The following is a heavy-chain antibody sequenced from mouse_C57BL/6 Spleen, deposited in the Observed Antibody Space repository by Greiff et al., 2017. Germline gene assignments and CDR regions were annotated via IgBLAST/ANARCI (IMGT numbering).Heavy chain of an antibody. Sequence: QVQLQQPGAELVRPGSSVKLSCKASGYTFTSYWMDWVKQRPGQGLEWIGNIYPSDSETHYNQKFKDKATLTVDKSSSTAYMQLSSLTSEDSAVYYCARGGYYGPWYFDVWGTGTTVTVSS. V-gene: IGHV1-61*01. J-gene: IGHJ1*03. D-gene: IGHD1-2*01. CDR1: GYTFTSYW. CDR3: ARGGYYGPWYFDV. CDR2: IYPSDSET.